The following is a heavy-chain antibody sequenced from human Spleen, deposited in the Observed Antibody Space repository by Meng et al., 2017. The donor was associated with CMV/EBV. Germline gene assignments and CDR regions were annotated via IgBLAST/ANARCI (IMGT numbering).Heavy chain of an antibody. J-gene: IGHJ4*02. CDR3: ARDVLLSVRYDFWDY. Sequence: EGSLRLSCAATGFTFSTYWMTWVRQTPGKRLEWVANIKRDGSEKYYVDSVRGRFTISRDNAKNSLYLQMNSLRTDDTAVYYCARDVLLSVRYDFWDYWGQGTLVTVSS. D-gene: IGHD3-3*01. V-gene: IGHV3-7*01. CDR2: IKRDGSEK. CDR1: GFTFSTYW.